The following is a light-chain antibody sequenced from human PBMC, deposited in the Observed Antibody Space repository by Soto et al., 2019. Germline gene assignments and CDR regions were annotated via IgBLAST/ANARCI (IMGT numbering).Light chain of an antibody. CDR2: GAS. J-gene: IGKJ5*01. Sequence: EIVLTQSPGTLSLSPGERATLSCRASQSVSSSYLVWYQQKPSQAPRLLIYGASSRATGIQDRFSGSGSGTDFSLTISRLEPEDFAVYYCQQYGSSPITFGQGTRLEIK. V-gene: IGKV3-20*01. CDR1: QSVSSSY. CDR3: QQYGSSPIT.